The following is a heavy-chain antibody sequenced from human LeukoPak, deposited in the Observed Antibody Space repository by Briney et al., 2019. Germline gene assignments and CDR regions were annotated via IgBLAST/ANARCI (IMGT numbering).Heavy chain of an antibody. CDR3: ARGPHDYGDPADYYYYYMDV. J-gene: IGHJ6*03. CDR1: GFTFSWCW. CDR2: IKEDGSEE. V-gene: IGHV3-7*01. D-gene: IGHD4-17*01. Sequence: GGSLRLSCAGSGFTFSWCWMSWVRQAPGRGLEWVANIKEDGSEEHYVDSVKGRFTISRDNAKNSLYLQMSSLRDEDTAVYYCARGPHDYGDPADYYYYYMDVWGKGTTVTVSS.